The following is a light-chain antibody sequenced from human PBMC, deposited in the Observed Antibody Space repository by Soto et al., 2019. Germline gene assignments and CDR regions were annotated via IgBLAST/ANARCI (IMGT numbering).Light chain of an antibody. V-gene: IGKV1-5*01. CDR2: DAS. Sequence: DIQMNQSPSTLSASVGDRVTITCRASQSISSWLAWYQQKPGKAPKLLIYDASSLESGVPSRFSGSGSATEFTLTISSLPPDDFATYYCQQYNSYRTFGQGTKVDIK. CDR1: QSISSW. CDR3: QQYNSYRT. J-gene: IGKJ1*01.